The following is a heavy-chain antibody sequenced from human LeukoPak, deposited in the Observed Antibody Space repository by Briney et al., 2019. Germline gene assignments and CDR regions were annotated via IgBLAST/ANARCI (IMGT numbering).Heavy chain of an antibody. CDR3: AKRYSGYGDYNYYGIDV. Sequence: LAAGSLRLSCAPSGFTFGSYGLHWVRQAPGKGLEWVALISIDGSKTNYAGSVKGRFTISRDNSKNRVYLQMNNRRAEDTAVYYCAKRYSGYGDYNYYGIDVWGQGTTVTVSS. CDR1: GFTFGSYG. D-gene: IGHD5-12*01. J-gene: IGHJ6*02. CDR2: ISIDGSKT. V-gene: IGHV3-30*18.